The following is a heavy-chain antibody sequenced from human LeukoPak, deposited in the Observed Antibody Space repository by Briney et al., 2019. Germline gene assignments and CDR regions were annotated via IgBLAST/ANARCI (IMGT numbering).Heavy chain of an antibody. Sequence: GGSLRLSCAASGFPFSSYAMSWVRQSPGKGLEWVSAISGGNGNTYYAYYADSVRGRFTISRDSSKNTLYLRMNSLRAEDTAVYYCAKFYDILTGYFDYWGQGTPVTVSS. J-gene: IGHJ4*02. CDR1: GFPFSSYA. D-gene: IGHD3-9*01. V-gene: IGHV3-23*01. CDR3: AKFYDILTGYFDY. CDR2: ISGGNGNTYYA.